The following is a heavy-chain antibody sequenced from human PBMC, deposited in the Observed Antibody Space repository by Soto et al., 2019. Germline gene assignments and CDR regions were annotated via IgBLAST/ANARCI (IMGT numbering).Heavy chain of an antibody. D-gene: IGHD6-19*01. CDR2: INHSGVT. V-gene: IGHV4-34*01. CDR3: ARFSGSYYYAMDV. J-gene: IGHJ6*02. CDR1: GGSFSGYY. Sequence: QVQLQQWGAGLLKPSGTLSLTCAVYGGSFSGYYWSWIRQPPGKGLEWIGEINHSGVTNYKPSLKRRVTISVDTSKNQFSLQLKSVTAADTALYYCARFSGSYYYAMDVWGQESTVTVSS.